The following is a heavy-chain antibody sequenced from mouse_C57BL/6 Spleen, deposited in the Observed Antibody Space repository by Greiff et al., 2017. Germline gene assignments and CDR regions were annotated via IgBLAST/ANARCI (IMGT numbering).Heavy chain of an antibody. CDR1: GYTFTSYW. J-gene: IGHJ4*01. CDR3: AIDYELKYYAMDY. Sequence: QVQLQQPGAELVKPGASVKVSCKASGYTFTSYWMHWVKQRPGQGLEWIGRLHPSDSDTNYNQKFKGKATLTVDKSSSTAYMQLSSLTSEDSAVYYCAIDYELKYYAMDYGGQGTSVTVSS. CDR2: LHPSDSDT. D-gene: IGHD1-1*01. V-gene: IGHV1-74*01.